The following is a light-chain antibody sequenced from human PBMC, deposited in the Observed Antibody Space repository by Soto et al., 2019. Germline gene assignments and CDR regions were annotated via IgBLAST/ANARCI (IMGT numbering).Light chain of an antibody. CDR3: HQRTNWET. V-gene: IGKV3-11*01. CDR1: QSVSSY. Sequence: EIVLTQSPATLSLSPGERATLSCRASQSVSSYLVWYQQKPGQAPRLLIYDASNRATGIPARFSGSGSGTDFTLTISSLEPEDSAVYYCHQRTNWETFGQGTKLEIK. J-gene: IGKJ2*01. CDR2: DAS.